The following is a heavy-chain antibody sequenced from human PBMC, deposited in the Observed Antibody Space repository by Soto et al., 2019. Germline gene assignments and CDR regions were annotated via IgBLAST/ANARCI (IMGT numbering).Heavy chain of an antibody. J-gene: IGHJ4*02. V-gene: IGHV4-59*01. CDR3: ARRSYGDYPDY. CDR2: IYYSGST. Sequence: TSETLSLTCTVSGGSISSYYWSWIRQPPGKGLEWIGYIYYSGSTNYNPSLKSRVTISVDTSKNQFSLKLSSVTAVDTAVYYCARRSYGDYPDYWGQGTLVTVSS. D-gene: IGHD4-17*01. CDR1: GGSISSYY.